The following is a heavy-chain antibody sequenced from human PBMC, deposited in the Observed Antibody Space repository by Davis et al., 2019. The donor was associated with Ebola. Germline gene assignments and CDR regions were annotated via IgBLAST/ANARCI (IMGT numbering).Heavy chain of an antibody. V-gene: IGHV4-34*01. CDR3: AGAQTYYYDSSGYYPGGVIGY. D-gene: IGHD3-22*01. CDR2: INHSGST. CDR1: GGSFSGYY. J-gene: IGHJ4*02. Sequence: SETLSLTCAVYGGSFSGYYWSWIRQPPGKGLAWIGEINHSGSTNYNPSLKSRVTISVDTSKNQFSLKLSSVTAADTAVYYCAGAQTYYYDSSGYYPGGVIGYWGQGTLVTVSS.